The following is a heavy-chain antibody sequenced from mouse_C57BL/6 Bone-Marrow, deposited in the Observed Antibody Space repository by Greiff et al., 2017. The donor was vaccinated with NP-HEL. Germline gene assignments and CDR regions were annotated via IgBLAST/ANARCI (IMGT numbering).Heavy chain of an antibody. CDR1: GYSFTDYN. J-gene: IGHJ4*01. CDR2: INPNYGTT. V-gene: IGHV1-39*01. D-gene: IGHD1-1*01. CDR3: ARPYYGSSYHYYYAMDY. Sequence: VQLQQSGPELVKPGASVKISCKASGYSFTDYNMNWVKQSNGKSLEWIGVINPNYGTTSYNQKFKGKATLTVDQSSSTAYMQLNSLTSEDSAVYYCARPYYGSSYHYYYAMDYWGQGTSVTVSS.